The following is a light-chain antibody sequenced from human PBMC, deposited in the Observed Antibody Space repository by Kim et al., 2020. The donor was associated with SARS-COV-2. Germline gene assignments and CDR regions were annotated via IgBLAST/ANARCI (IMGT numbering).Light chain of an antibody. V-gene: IGLV2-11*01. CDR2: DVD. Sequence: QSALTQPRSVSASPGQSVTISCTGTSTNVGAYNYVSWYQQHPDNAPKLMIYDVDKRPSGVPNRFSGSKSGNTASLTISGLQAEDESDYFCSSYAGSYTWVFGGGTKVTVL. CDR3: SSYAGSYTWV. J-gene: IGLJ3*02. CDR1: STNVGAYNY.